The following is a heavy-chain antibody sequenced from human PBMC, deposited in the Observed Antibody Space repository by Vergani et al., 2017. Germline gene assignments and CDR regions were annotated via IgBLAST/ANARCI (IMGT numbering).Heavy chain of an antibody. D-gene: IGHD3-22*01. CDR3: AREDYYDSSGYYPSLDY. CDR2: IIPILGIA. Sequence: QVQLVQSGAEVKKPGSSVKVSCKASGGTFSSYTISWVRQAPGQGLEWMGRIIPILGIANYAQKFQGRVTITADKSTSTAYMELSSLRSEDTAVYYCAREDYYDSSGYYPSLDYWGQGTLVTVSS. J-gene: IGHJ4*02. CDR1: GGTFSSYT. V-gene: IGHV1-69*08.